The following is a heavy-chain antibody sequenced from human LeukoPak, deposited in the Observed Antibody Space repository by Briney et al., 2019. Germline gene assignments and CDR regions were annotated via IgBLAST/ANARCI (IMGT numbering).Heavy chain of an antibody. D-gene: IGHD2-2*01. CDR2: IWFDGSNK. V-gene: IGHV3-33*01. Sequence: GGSLRLSCAASGFTFSTSGMHWVRQAPGKGLEWVAVIWFDGSNKHYGDSVKGRFTISRDNSENALYLQMNSLRAEDTAVYYCARDPSYCSSTSCHVGSPLYYYYPMDVWGQGTTVTVSS. CDR3: ARDPSYCSSTSCHVGSPLYYYYPMDV. J-gene: IGHJ6*02. CDR1: GFTFSTSG.